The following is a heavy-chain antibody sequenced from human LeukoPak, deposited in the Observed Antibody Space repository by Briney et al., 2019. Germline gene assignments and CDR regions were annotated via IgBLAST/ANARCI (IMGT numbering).Heavy chain of an antibody. D-gene: IGHD3-22*01. CDR3: ARITELMIVVP. Sequence: SETLSLTCAVYGGSFSGYYWSWIRQPPGKGLEWIGYIYYSGSTYYNPSLKSRVTISVDTSKNQFSLKLSSVTAADTAVYYCARITELMIVVPWGQGTLVTVSS. V-gene: IGHV4-30-4*08. J-gene: IGHJ4*02. CDR2: IYYSGST. CDR1: GGSFSGYY.